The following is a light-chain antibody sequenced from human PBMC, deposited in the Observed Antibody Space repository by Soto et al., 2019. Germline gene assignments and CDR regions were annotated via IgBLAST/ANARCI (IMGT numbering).Light chain of an antibody. V-gene: IGLV1-44*01. Sequence: QSVLTQPPSASGTPGQRVTFSCSGSSSNIGINTVNWYQQLPGTAPQLLISDNHRRPSGAPDRFSGSKSGTSASLAISGLQSEDEATYFCAAWDVSLKGFVFGTGTKVTVL. CDR3: AAWDVSLKGFV. CDR2: DNH. J-gene: IGLJ1*01. CDR1: SSNIGINT.